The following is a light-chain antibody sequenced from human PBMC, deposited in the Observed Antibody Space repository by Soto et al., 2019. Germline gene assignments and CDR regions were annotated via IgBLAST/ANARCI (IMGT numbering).Light chain of an antibody. CDR2: KAS. J-gene: IGKJ1*01. CDR3: QQYNSYPWT. V-gene: IGKV1-5*03. CDR1: QNLNNW. Sequence: DIQMTQSPSTLSASVGDRVTITCRASQNLNNWLAWFQQKPGKAPTLLIYKASGLESGVPSRFSGSGSGTEFTLTISSLQPDAFSTYYCQQYNSYPWTFGQGTKVEIK.